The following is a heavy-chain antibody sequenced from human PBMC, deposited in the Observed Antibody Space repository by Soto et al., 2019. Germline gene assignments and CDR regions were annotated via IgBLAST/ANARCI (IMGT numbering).Heavy chain of an antibody. CDR2: GYNSGST. Sequence: PSETLSLTCTVSGGSISSNYWTWIRQPPGKGLEWIGYGYNSGSTNYNPCLKSRVTISEDTSKSQFSLKVNSMTAADTAVYYCARYRREAVAGYTLDNWGQGILVTVSS. D-gene: IGHD6-13*01. CDR1: GGSISSNY. V-gene: IGHV4-59*01. J-gene: IGHJ4*02. CDR3: ARYRREAVAGYTLDN.